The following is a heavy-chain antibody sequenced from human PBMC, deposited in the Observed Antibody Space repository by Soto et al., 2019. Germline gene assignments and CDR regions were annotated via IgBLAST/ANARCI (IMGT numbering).Heavy chain of an antibody. Sequence: ASVEVSCKASGYTFTSYGISWVRQAPGQGLEWMGWISAYNGNTNYAQKLQGRVTMTTDTSTSTAYMELRSLRSDDTAVYYCARVVDIVATTDFDYWGQGTLVTVSS. D-gene: IGHD5-12*01. CDR1: GYTFTSYG. V-gene: IGHV1-18*01. J-gene: IGHJ4*02. CDR3: ARVVDIVATTDFDY. CDR2: ISAYNGNT.